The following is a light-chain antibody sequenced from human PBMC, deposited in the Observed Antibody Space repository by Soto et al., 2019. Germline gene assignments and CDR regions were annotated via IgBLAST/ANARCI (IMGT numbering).Light chain of an antibody. V-gene: IGLV2-8*01. CDR3: SSYPHIFYV. CDR2: EVS. CDR1: SSDIVAYNY. Sequence: QSALTQPPPASGSPVQSVTISCTGTSSDIVAYNYVSWYQQHPGKAPKLIIYEVSKRPSGVPDGFSGSESGNRASLTVSGLQSEDEADYWCSSYPHIFYVFGNGTKDTVL. J-gene: IGLJ1*01.